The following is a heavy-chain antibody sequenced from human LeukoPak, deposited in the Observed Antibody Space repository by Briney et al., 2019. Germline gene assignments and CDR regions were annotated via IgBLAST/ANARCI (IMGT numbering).Heavy chain of an antibody. CDR2: IYPGDSDT. V-gene: IGHV5-51*01. D-gene: IGHD3-3*01. CDR1: GYSFTSYW. J-gene: IGHJ4*02. CDR3: ARRDPGSFRVVPYFDY. Sequence: GESLKISCKGSGYSFTSYWIGWVRQMPGKGLEWMGIIYPGDSDTRYSPSFQGQVTISADKSISTAYLQWSSLKASDTAMYYCARRDPGSFRVVPYFDYWGQGALVTVSS.